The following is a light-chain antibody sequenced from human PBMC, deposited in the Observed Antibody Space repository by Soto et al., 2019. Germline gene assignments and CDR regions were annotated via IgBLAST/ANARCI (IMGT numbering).Light chain of an antibody. CDR1: TANIGKNF. J-gene: IGLJ1*01. Sequence: QSALTQPPSASGTPGQRVTVSCSGNTANIGKNFVYWYQQLPGTAPKLLIYNNDRRPAGVPDRFSGSKSDTSASLAISGLRSEDEADYYCATWDDRQSGRVFGTGTKLTVL. CDR3: ATWDDRQSGRV. V-gene: IGLV1-47*01. CDR2: NND.